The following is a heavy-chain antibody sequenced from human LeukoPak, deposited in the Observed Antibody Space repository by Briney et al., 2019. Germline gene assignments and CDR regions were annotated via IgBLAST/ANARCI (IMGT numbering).Heavy chain of an antibody. CDR1: GGSISSSSYY. Sequence: SETLSLTCTVSGGSISSSSYYWGWIRQPPGKGLEWIGSIYYSGSTYYNPSLKSRVTISVDTSKNQFSLKLSSVTAADTAVYYCARLAGYYYYGMDVWGQGTTVTVSS. CDR3: ARLAGYYYYGMDV. CDR2: IYYSGST. J-gene: IGHJ6*02. V-gene: IGHV4-39*01.